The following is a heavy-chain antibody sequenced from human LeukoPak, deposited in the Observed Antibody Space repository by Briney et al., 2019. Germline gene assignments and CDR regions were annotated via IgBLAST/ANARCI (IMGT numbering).Heavy chain of an antibody. V-gene: IGHV4-4*02. J-gene: IGHJ5*02. D-gene: IGHD3-16*01. CDR2: IYHSGST. CDR1: GGSISSSNW. Sequence: SETLSLTCAVSGGSISSSNWWCWVRQPPGKGLEWIGEIYHSGSTNYNPSLKSRVTISVDKSKNQFSLKLSSVTAADTAVYYCARDPLMITFGGVILNGGFDPWGQGTLVTVSS. CDR3: ARDPLMITFGGVILNGGFDP.